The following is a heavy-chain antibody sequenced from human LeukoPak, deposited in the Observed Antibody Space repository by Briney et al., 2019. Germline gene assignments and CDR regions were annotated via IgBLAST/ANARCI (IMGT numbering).Heavy chain of an antibody. CDR1: GFTFSNYG. Sequence: PGGSLRLSCAASGFTFSNYGMHWVRQAPGKGLEWVTFIRFDGSDKYYTDSVKGRFIISRDNSKNTLYLQMNSLKAEDTAIYYCAKIAPYDILTGGQFDYWGQGTLVTVSS. CDR2: IRFDGSDK. V-gene: IGHV3-30*02. CDR3: AKIAPYDILTGGQFDY. J-gene: IGHJ4*02. D-gene: IGHD3-9*01.